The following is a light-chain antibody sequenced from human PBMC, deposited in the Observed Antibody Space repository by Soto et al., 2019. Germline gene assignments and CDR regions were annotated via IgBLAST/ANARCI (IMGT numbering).Light chain of an antibody. J-gene: IGLJ2*01. CDR3: NSYGGSTNLV. CDR2: EVT. CDR1: SSDVGGYNY. Sequence: QSLLPHPPSASWSPGHAVTISCTGTSSDVGGYNYVSWYQQHPGKAPKLIIYEVTKRPSGVPDRFSGSKSGNTASLTVSGLQADDEADYYCNSYGGSTNLVFGGGTKVTVL. V-gene: IGLV2-8*01.